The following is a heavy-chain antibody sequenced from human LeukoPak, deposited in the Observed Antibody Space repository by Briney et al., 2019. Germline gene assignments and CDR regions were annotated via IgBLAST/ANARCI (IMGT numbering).Heavy chain of an antibody. CDR2: IYYAGST. CDR1: GDSISSSSYY. D-gene: IGHD2-15*01. J-gene: IGHJ2*01. CDR3: ARGRRIVLLPGRGYFAL. Sequence: PSETLSLTCNVSGDSISSSSYYWSWIRVPPGKGLEGIGSIYYAGSTYYNPSLKSRVTLSVDTSTNHFSLNIKSVTAADTAMYYCARGRRIVLLPGRGYFALWGRGTLVTVSS. V-gene: IGHV4-39*02.